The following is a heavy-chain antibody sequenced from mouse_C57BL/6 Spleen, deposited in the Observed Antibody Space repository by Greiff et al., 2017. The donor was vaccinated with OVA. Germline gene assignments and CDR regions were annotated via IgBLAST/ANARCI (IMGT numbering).Heavy chain of an antibody. CDR1: GFTFSDYY. V-gene: IGHV5-12*01. J-gene: IGHJ4*01. Sequence: EVKLVESGGGLVQPGGSLKLSCAASGFTFSDYYMYWVRQTPEKRLEWVAYISNGGGSTYYPDTVKGRFTISRDNAKNTLYLQMSRQKSEDTAMYYCAGAMDYWGQGTSVTVSS. CDR3: AGAMDY. CDR2: ISNGGGST.